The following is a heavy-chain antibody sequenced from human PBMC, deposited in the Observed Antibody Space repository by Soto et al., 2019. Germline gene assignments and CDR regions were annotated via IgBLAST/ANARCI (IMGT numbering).Heavy chain of an antibody. Sequence: SETLSLTCAVYGGSFSGYYWSWIRQPPGKGLEWIGEINHSGSTNYNPSLKSRVTISVDTSKNQFSLKLSSVTAADTAVYYCARGSITMVRGVIYYYYGMDVWGQGTTVTVS. CDR1: GGSFSGYY. V-gene: IGHV4-34*01. D-gene: IGHD3-10*01. J-gene: IGHJ6*02. CDR2: INHSGST. CDR3: ARGSITMVRGVIYYYYGMDV.